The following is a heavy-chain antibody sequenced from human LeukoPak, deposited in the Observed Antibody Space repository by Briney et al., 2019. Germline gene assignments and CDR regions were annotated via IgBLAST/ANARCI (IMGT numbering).Heavy chain of an antibody. J-gene: IGHJ4*02. D-gene: IGHD3-22*01. Sequence: GGSLRRCCAASGFTFSSYEMNWVRQAPGKGLEWVSYISSSGSTIYYADSVKGRFTISRDNAKNSLYLQMNSLRAEDTAVYYCARHSDSSGNYWGQGTLVTVSS. V-gene: IGHV3-48*03. CDR2: ISSSGSTI. CDR3: ARHSDSSGNY. CDR1: GFTFSSYE.